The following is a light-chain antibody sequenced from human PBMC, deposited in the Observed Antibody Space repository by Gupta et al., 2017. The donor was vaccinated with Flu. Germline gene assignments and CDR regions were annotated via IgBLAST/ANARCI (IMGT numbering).Light chain of an antibody. CDR3: GTWDSSLSAGV. Sequence: QSVLTQPPSVSAAPGQKVTISCSGSSSNIGNDYVSWYQQVPGTAPKLLIYENNKRPSGIPDRFSGSKSDTSATLGITGLQTGDEADYYCGTWDSSLSAGVFGGGTKLTVL. V-gene: IGLV1-51*02. J-gene: IGLJ3*02. CDR2: ENN. CDR1: SSNIGNDY.